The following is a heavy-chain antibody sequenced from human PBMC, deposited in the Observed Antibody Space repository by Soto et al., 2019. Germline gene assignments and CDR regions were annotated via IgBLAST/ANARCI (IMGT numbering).Heavy chain of an antibody. CDR2: INHSGST. CDR1: GGSFSGYY. D-gene: IGHD5-12*01. CDR3: ATRDVATIDY. J-gene: IGHJ4*02. Sequence: SETLSLTCAVYGGSFSGYYWGWIRQPPGKGLEWIGEINHSGSTNYNPSLKSRVTISVDTSKNQFSLKLSSVTAADTAVYYCATRDVATIDYWGQGTLVTVSS. V-gene: IGHV4-34*01.